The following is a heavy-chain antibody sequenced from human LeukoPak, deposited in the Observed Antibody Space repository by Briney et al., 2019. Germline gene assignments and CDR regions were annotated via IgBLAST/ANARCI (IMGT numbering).Heavy chain of an antibody. CDR3: ASRGSGYYLVY. CDR1: GGTISSYA. J-gene: IGHJ4*02. Sequence: SVKVSCKASGGTISSYAISWVRQAPGQGLEWMGRIIPILGISNYAQKFQGRVTITADKSTSTAYMELSSLRSEDTAVYYCASRGSGYYLVYWGQGTLVTVSS. CDR2: IIPILGIS. V-gene: IGHV1-69*04. D-gene: IGHD3-22*01.